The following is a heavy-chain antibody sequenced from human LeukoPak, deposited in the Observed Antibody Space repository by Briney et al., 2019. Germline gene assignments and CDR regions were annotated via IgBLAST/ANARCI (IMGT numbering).Heavy chain of an antibody. J-gene: IGHJ4*02. CDR3: AKFRADSSGWPFDY. CDR2: IGTAGDT. D-gene: IGHD6-19*01. V-gene: IGHV3-13*01. CDR1: GFTFSSYD. Sequence: TGGSLRLSCAASGFTFSSYDMHWVRQATGKGLEWVSAIGTAGDTYYPGSVKGRFTISRENAKNSLYLQMNSLRAEDTAIYYCAKFRADSSGWPFDYWGQGTLVTVSS.